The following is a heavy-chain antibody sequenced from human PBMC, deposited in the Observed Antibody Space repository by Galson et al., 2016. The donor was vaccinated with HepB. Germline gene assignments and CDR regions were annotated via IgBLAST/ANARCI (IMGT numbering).Heavy chain of an antibody. J-gene: IGHJ6*02. D-gene: IGHD2/OR15-2a*01. CDR2: IRQDGAEK. V-gene: IGHV3-7*01. CDR1: GFSFTSYW. Sequence: SLRLSCAASGFSFTSYWMSWVRQAPGKGLEWVANIRQDGAEKHYLDSVRGRFTISRDNAKNSLYLQVNSLRADDTAVYYCARFGCTTCYDFYYYGMDVWGQGTTVTVSS. CDR3: ARFGCTTCYDFYYYGMDV.